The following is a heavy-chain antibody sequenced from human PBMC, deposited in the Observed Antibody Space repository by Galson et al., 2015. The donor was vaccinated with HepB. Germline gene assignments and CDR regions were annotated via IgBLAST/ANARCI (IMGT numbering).Heavy chain of an antibody. Sequence: SVKVSCKASGYTFTRHGISWVRRAPGQGLEWMGWIIPYSANTNYAQRLQGRVTMTTDTSTSTAYMELRSLRSDDTAVYYCARGVVATIGGPTFDSWGQGTLVTVSS. V-gene: IGHV1-18*01. CDR2: IIPYSANT. J-gene: IGHJ4*02. CDR3: ARGVVATIGGPTFDS. CDR1: GYTFTRHG. D-gene: IGHD5-24*01.